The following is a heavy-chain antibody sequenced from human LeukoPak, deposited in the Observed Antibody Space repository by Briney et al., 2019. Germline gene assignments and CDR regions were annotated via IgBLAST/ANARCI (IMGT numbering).Heavy chain of an antibody. V-gene: IGHV3-74*01. D-gene: IGHD3-3*02. CDR1: GFTFSSYW. CDR2: INSDGSST. CDR3: ARDPGSTDLAVDY. Sequence: GGSLRLSCAASGFTFSSYWMHWVRQAPGKGLVWVSRINSDGSSTSHADSVKGRFTFSRDNAKNTLYLQMNSLRAEDTAVYYCARDPGSTDLAVDYWGQGTLVTVSS. J-gene: IGHJ4*02.